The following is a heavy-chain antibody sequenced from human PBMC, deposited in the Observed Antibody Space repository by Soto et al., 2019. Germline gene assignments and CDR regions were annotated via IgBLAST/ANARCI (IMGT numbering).Heavy chain of an antibody. CDR2: IYYSGST. V-gene: IGHV4-30-4*08. CDR3: ARTEYDFWSGYWKRFDP. Sequence: SETLSLTCTVSGGSVTNDNTYWTWIRQPPGKGLERIGYIYYSGSTYYKPYIKSRATISVDTSKNKFSLKLSSVTAADTAEYYCARTEYDFWSGYWKRFDPWGQGTLVTVSS. CDR1: GGSVTNDNTY. D-gene: IGHD3-3*01. J-gene: IGHJ5*02.